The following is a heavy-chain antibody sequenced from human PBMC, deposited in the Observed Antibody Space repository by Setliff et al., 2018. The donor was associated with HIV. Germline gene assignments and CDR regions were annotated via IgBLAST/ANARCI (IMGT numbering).Heavy chain of an antibody. J-gene: IGHJ3*02. CDR2: IYYTGST. D-gene: IGHD6-19*01. V-gene: IGHV4-59*12. Sequence: PSETLSLTCTVSGDSITSYYWSWIRQPPGKGLEWIGYIYYTGSTTYNPSLKSRVTMSGDTSKNKVSLKLRSVTAADTAVYYCAREVFSGWRIFDIWGHGTMVTVSS. CDR3: AREVFSGWRIFDI. CDR1: GDSITSYY.